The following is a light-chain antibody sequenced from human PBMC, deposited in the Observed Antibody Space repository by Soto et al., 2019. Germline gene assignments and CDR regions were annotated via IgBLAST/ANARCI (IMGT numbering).Light chain of an antibody. CDR1: SSDVGGYNF. V-gene: IGLV2-14*01. Sequence: QSALTQPASVSGSPGQSITISYTESSSDVGGYNFVSWYQQHPGKAPKLMIYEVSNRPSGVSNRFSGSKSGNTASLTISGLRAEDEADYYCTSYTSNSTLVFGGGTKLTVL. CDR2: EVS. J-gene: IGLJ2*01. CDR3: TSYTSNSTLV.